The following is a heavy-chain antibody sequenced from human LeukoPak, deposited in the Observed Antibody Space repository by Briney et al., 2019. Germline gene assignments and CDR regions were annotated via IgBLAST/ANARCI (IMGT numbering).Heavy chain of an antibody. D-gene: IGHD6-13*01. J-gene: IGHJ4*02. CDR1: GFTFDDYA. V-gene: IGHV3-9*01. Sequence: GGSLRLSCAASGFTFDDYAMHWVRQAPGKGLEWVSGISWNSGSIGYADSVKGRFTISRDNAKNSLYLQMNSLRAEDTALYYCAKDGRQQLGPRGYFDYWGQGTLVTVSS. CDR3: AKDGRQQLGPRGYFDY. CDR2: ISWNSGSI.